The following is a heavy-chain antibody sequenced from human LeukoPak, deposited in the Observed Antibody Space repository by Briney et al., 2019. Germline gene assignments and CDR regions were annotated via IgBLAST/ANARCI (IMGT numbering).Heavy chain of an antibody. V-gene: IGHV4-39*07. Sequence: SETLSLTCTVSGGSISSSSYYWGWIRQPPGKGLEWIGSIYYSGSTYYNPSLKSRVTISVDTSKNQFSLKLSSVTAADTAVYYCAIGNYYDSSGSPAGDYYYYMDVWGKGTTVTVSS. CDR1: GGSISSSSYY. CDR2: IYYSGST. D-gene: IGHD3-22*01. CDR3: AIGNYYDSSGSPAGDYYYYMDV. J-gene: IGHJ6*03.